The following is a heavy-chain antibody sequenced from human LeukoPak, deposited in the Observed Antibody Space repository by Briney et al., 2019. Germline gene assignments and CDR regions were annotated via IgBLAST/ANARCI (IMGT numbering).Heavy chain of an antibody. CDR1: GFIFSNAW. J-gene: IGHJ4*02. V-gene: IGHV3-15*01. CDR3: TTAVRDAYRN. CDR2: IKSKTDGGTT. Sequence: GGSLRLSCAASGFIFSNAWMSWVRQAPGKGLEWVGRIKSKTDGGTTDYTAPVKGRFTISRDDSKNTLSLQMNSLKTEDTAVYYCTTAVRDAYRNWGQGTLVTVSS. D-gene: IGHD5-24*01.